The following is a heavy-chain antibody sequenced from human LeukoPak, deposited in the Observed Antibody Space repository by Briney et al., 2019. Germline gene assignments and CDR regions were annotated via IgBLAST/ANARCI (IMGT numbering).Heavy chain of an antibody. Sequence: SETLSLTCTVSGGGISNHYWSWIRQPPRKGLEWIVYIYYDGSTDYSPSLRSRVTISLDTSKNQFSLRLSSVTAADTAVHYCARSSRDPDRAFDIWGQGTMVTVSS. CDR3: ARSSRDPDRAFDI. CDR1: GGGISNHY. CDR2: IYYDGST. D-gene: IGHD5-24*01. V-gene: IGHV4-59*11. J-gene: IGHJ3*02.